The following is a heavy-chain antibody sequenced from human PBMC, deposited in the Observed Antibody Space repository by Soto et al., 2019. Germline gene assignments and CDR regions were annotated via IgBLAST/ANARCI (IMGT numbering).Heavy chain of an antibody. CDR2: IYYSGST. CDR3: ARVYDSSGYPHGFDY. CDR1: GGSISSYY. D-gene: IGHD3-22*01. Sequence: SETLSLTCTVSGGSISSYYWSWIRQPPGKGLEWIGYIYYSGSTNYNPSLKSRVTISVDTSKNQFSLKLSSVTAADTAVYYCARVYDSSGYPHGFDYWGQGTLVTVS. J-gene: IGHJ4*02. V-gene: IGHV4-59*01.